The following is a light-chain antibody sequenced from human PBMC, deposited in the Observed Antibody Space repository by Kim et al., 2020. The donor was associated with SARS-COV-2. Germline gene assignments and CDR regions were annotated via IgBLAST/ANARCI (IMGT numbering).Light chain of an antibody. CDR3: QAWDSRTTVV. CDR1: KLGDKY. Sequence: VSPGQTASITCSGDKLGDKYVCWYQQKPGQSPVLVIYEDSKRPSGIPELFSGSNSGNTATLTISGTQAMDEADYYCQAWDSRTTVVFGGGTQLTVL. V-gene: IGLV3-1*01. J-gene: IGLJ2*01. CDR2: EDS.